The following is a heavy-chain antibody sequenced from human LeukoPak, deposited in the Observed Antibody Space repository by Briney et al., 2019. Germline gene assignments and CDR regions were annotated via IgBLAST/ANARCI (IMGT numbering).Heavy chain of an antibody. D-gene: IGHD6-19*01. J-gene: IGHJ5*02. CDR1: GFTFSSYA. CDR3: VKIAGNSGWNSWFDP. CDR2: IPYDGSNK. Sequence: GGSLRLSCAASGFTFSSYAMHWVRQAPGKGLEWVVVIPYDGSNKYYADSVKGRFTISRDNSKNTLYLQMNNLRAEDTALYYCVKIAGNSGWNSWFDPWGQGTLVTVSS. V-gene: IGHV3-30-3*02.